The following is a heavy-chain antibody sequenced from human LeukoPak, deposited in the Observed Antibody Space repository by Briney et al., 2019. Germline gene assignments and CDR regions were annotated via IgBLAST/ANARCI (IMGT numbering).Heavy chain of an antibody. V-gene: IGHV3-74*01. CDR2: INSDGSST. Sequence: GGSLRLSCAASGFTFSSYWMHWVRQAPVKGLVWVSRINSDGSSTSYADSVKGRFTISRDNAKNTLYLQMSSLRAEDTAVYYCAREIPGSIAAAEYFDYWGQGTLVTVSS. CDR1: GFTFSSYW. J-gene: IGHJ4*02. D-gene: IGHD6-13*01. CDR3: AREIPGSIAAAEYFDY.